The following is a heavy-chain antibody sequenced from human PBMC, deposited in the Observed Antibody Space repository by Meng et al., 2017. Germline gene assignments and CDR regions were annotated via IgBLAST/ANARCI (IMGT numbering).Heavy chain of an antibody. J-gene: IGHJ2*01. Sequence: VVLQQWGAGLLKPSETLLRTCAVYGGSFSGYYWSWIRQPPGKGLEWIGEINRSGSTNYNPSLKSRVTISVDTSKNQFSLKLNSVTAADTAVYYCAREIAVAAHYYWYFDLWGRGTLVTVSS. V-gene: IGHV4-34*02. D-gene: IGHD6-19*01. CDR2: INRSGST. CDR1: GGSFSGYY. CDR3: AREIAVAAHYYWYFDL.